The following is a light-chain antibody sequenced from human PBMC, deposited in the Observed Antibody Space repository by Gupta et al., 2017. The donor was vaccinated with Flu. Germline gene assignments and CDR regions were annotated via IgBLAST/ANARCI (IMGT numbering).Light chain of an antibody. Sequence: EIVMTQSPATLSVSPGEGATLSCRASQSVGVDLAWYQQKPGQTPRPLIYDSSFRSTGVPARFSGGGSGREFTLTIISLLPQDFAVYYCRHVNNWRFTFGQGTRLEI. V-gene: IGKV3-15*01. CDR2: DSS. CDR1: QSVGVD. J-gene: IGKJ5*01. CDR3: RHVNNWRFT.